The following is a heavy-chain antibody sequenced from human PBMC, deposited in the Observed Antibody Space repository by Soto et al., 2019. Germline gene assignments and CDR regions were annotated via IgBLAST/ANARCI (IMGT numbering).Heavy chain of an antibody. Sequence: PSETLSLTCTVSGGSISSSSYYWGWIRQPPGKGLEWIGSIYYSGSTYYNPSLKSRVTISVDTSKNQFSLKLRSVTAADTAVYFCARAWNDGRFDYWGQGTLVTVSS. CDR1: GGSISSSSYY. CDR3: ARAWNDGRFDY. CDR2: IYYSGST. V-gene: IGHV4-39*01. D-gene: IGHD1-1*01. J-gene: IGHJ4*02.